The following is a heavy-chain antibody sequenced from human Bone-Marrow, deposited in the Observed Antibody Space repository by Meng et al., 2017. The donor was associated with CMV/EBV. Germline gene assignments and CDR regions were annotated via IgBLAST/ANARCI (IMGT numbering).Heavy chain of an antibody. Sequence: SEPLSLTCTGSGASIRGYYWSWFRQSPAKGLEWIGYIFYSGGATYNPSLQSRVTISIDTPKNQFFLQLNSVTAEDTAIYYCARGEGYNLWWGQGTLVTVSS. CDR3: ARGEGYNLW. D-gene: IGHD5-24*01. J-gene: IGHJ4*02. V-gene: IGHV4-59*01. CDR1: GASIRGYY. CDR2: IFYSGGA.